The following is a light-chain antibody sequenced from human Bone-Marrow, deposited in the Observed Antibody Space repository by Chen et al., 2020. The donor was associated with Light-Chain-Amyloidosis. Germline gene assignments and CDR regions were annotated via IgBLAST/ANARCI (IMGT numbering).Light chain of an antibody. V-gene: IGKV4-1*01. Sequence: DLVMTQSPVSLAVSLGERATINCKSSQSVLYSSNNKNYLAWYQQKPGQPPKLLISWASTRESGVPDRFTGSGSGTDFTLTISSLQAEDVAVYYCQQYYSAPFTFGPGTKVNIK. CDR2: WAS. CDR3: QQYYSAPFT. CDR1: QSVLYSSNNKNY. J-gene: IGKJ3*01.